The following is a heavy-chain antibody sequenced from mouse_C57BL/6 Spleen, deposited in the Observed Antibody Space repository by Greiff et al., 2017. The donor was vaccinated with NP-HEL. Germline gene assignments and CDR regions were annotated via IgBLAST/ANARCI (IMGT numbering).Heavy chain of an antibody. CDR2: ISSGGSYT. J-gene: IGHJ2*01. V-gene: IGHV5-6*01. Sequence: EVQGVESGGDLVKPGGSLKLSCAASGFTFSSYGMSWVRQTPDKRLEWVATISSGGSYTYYPDSVKGRFTISRDNAKNTLYLQMSSLKSEDTAMYYCARHQDYGSRNFDYWGQGTTLTVSS. D-gene: IGHD1-1*01. CDR1: GFTFSSYG. CDR3: ARHQDYGSRNFDY.